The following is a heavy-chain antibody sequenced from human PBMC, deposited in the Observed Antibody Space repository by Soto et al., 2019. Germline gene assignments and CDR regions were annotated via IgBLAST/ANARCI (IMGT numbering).Heavy chain of an antibody. D-gene: IGHD3-22*01. J-gene: IGHJ6*02. CDR1: GGTFSSYA. Sequence: QVQLVQSGAEVKKPGSSVKVSCKASGGTFSSYAISWVRQAPGQGLEWMGGIIPIFGTANYAQKFQGRVTTTADESTSTAYMELSSLRSEDTAVYYCARDTLGYSLDLPYYYYGMDVWGQGTTVTVSS. V-gene: IGHV1-69*12. CDR2: IIPIFGTA. CDR3: ARDTLGYSLDLPYYYYGMDV.